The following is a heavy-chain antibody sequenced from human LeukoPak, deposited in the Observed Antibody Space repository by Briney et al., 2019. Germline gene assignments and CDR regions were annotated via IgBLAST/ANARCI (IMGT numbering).Heavy chain of an antibody. CDR3: ARHQRPITVTHFDY. CDR2: IYYSGST. D-gene: IGHD4-17*01. Sequence: SQTLSLTCAVSGGSVSRGYYYWSWIRQPAGERLEWIGSIYYSGSTYYNPSLKSRVTISVDTSKNQFSLKLSSVTAADTAVYYCARHQRPITVTHFDYWGQGTLVTVSS. J-gene: IGHJ4*02. V-gene: IGHV4-30-2*03. CDR1: GGSVSRGYYY.